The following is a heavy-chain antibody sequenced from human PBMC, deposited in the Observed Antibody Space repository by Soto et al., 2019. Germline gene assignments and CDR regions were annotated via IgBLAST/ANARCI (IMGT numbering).Heavy chain of an antibody. CDR2: ISVSGGST. CDR3: ANRGLRLADAEEDYYYYYGMDV. CDR1: GFTFSSYA. J-gene: IGHJ6*02. D-gene: IGHD5-12*01. V-gene: IGHV3-23*01. Sequence: EVQLLESGGGLVQPGGSLRLSCAASGFTFSSYAMSWVRQAPGKGLEWVAAISVSGGSTYYADSVKGRFTISRDNSKNTLYLQMNSLSDEDTAVYYCANRGLRLADAEEDYYYYYGMDVWGQGTTVTVSS.